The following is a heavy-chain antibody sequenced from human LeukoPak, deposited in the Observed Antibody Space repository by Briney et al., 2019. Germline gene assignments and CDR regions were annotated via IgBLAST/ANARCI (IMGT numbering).Heavy chain of an antibody. V-gene: IGHV3-15*07. J-gene: IGHJ6*02. CDR1: GFTFSNAW. Sequence: GGSLRLSCAASGFTFSNAWMNWVRPAPGKGLEWVGRIKSKPYGGTTDYAAPVKGRFTISRDDSKNTLYLQMNSLKTEDTAVYYCTTDYGSSTSSYYYYGMDVWGQGTTVTVSS. CDR2: IKSKPYGGTT. D-gene: IGHD6-13*01. CDR3: TTDYGSSTSSYYYYGMDV.